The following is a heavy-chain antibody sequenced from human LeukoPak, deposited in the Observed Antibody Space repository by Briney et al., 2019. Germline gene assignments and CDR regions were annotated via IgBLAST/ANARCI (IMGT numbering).Heavy chain of an antibody. V-gene: IGHV3-23*01. CDR3: AKSSRGGGY. Sequence: PGGSLRLSCAASGFTFSTYAMNWVRQAPGKGLEWVSGMSGRGDKTEYADSAKGRFTISRDNSKNTLYLQMNSLRVEDTAVYYCAKSSRGGGYWGQGTLVSVSS. CDR2: MSGRGDKT. CDR1: GFTFSTYA. D-gene: IGHD3-16*01. J-gene: IGHJ4*02.